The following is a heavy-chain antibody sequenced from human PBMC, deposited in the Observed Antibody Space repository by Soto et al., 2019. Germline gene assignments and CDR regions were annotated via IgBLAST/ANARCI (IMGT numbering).Heavy chain of an antibody. CDR1: EFTFSDYA. CDR2: ISDDGDKV. Sequence: QVQLVESGGGVVQPGRSSRLSCAASEFTFSDYAMHWVRQAPGKGLEWVAVISDDGDKVFYADSMKDRLTISRDNSKSTLFLQLTSLGPEDTALYYCARAHYHDSSGPNGHAFDIWGQGTVVTVSS. V-gene: IGHV3-30-3*01. CDR3: ARAHYHDSSGPNGHAFDI. D-gene: IGHD3-22*01. J-gene: IGHJ3*02.